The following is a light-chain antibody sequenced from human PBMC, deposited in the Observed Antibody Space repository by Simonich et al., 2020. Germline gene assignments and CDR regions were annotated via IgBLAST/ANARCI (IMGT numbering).Light chain of an antibody. J-gene: IGLJ2*01. Sequence: SYELTQPPSVSVSPGQTASITCSGDKLGDKYACWYQQKPGQPPVLVIYQDSKRPSGIPWRFSGSNSGNTATLTISGTQAMDEADYYCQAWDSSYVVFGGGTKLTVL. CDR2: QDS. CDR3: QAWDSSYVV. CDR1: KLGDKY. V-gene: IGLV3-1*01.